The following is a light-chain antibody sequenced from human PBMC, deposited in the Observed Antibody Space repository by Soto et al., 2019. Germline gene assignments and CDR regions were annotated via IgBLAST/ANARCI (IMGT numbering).Light chain of an antibody. J-gene: IGKJ4*01. CDR1: QSIGRN. Sequence: DIQMPQYPDSLSASLGDRFTISCRASQSIGRNLNWYQQKPGKAPTLLIFTSSSLQSGVPSRFSGSGSGTEFTLTISSLQPEDFATYYCQQLNSYPRTFGGGTMVDVK. CDR3: QQLNSYPRT. V-gene: IGKV1-17*01. CDR2: TSS.